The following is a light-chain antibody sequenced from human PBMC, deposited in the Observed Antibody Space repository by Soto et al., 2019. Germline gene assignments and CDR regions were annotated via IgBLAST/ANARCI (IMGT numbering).Light chain of an antibody. Sequence: QSALTQPASVSGSPGQSITISCTGTSSDIGSYNYVSWYQQYPGKAPKLIIYEVSNRPSGVSNRFSGSKSGNTASLTISGLQAEDEADYYCSSYTRNSTPVVFGGGTKLTVL. CDR3: SSYTRNSTPVV. CDR2: EVS. CDR1: SSDIGSYNY. V-gene: IGLV2-14*01. J-gene: IGLJ2*01.